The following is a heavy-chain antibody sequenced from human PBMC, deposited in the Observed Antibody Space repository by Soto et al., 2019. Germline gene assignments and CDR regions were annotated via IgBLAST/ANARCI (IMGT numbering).Heavy chain of an antibody. D-gene: IGHD4-17*01. Sequence: ASVEVSCRASGYTFTSYGINWVRQAPGRGLEWMGWINPGNGNTKYSQQFQGRVIIDRDTSASTAYMELSSLRSEDTAVYYCARGYGDYAPFDYWGQGTLVTVSS. V-gene: IGHV1-3*01. CDR2: INPGNGNT. J-gene: IGHJ4*02. CDR3: ARGYGDYAPFDY. CDR1: GYTFTSYG.